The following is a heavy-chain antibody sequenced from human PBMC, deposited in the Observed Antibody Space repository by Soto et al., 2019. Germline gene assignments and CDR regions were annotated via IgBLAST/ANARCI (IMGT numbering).Heavy chain of an antibody. V-gene: IGHV1-18*01. CDR1: GYTFTSYG. J-gene: IGHJ4*02. CDR2: ISAYNGNT. D-gene: IGHD3-16*02. Sequence: QVQLVQSGAEVKKPGASVKVSCKASGYTFTSYGISWVRQAPGQGREWMGWISAYNGNTNYAQKLQGRVTMTTDTSTGTAYMELRSLRSDDTAVYYCAREGPSRDYIWGSYRYSAYWGQGTLVTVSS. CDR3: AREGPSRDYIWGSYRYSAY.